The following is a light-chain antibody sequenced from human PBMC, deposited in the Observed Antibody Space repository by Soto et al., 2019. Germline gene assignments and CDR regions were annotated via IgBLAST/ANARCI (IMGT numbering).Light chain of an antibody. Sequence: QSALTQPPSASGSPGQSVTISCTGTSSDVGGNKFVSWYQQHPGKAPQLIIYEINRRPSGVPDRFSGSKSGNTASLTVSGLQEEEEAYYYCSSFGGSNDVLFGGGTKVTVL. CDR1: SSDVGGNKF. CDR3: SSFGGSNDVL. CDR2: EIN. J-gene: IGLJ3*02. V-gene: IGLV2-8*01.